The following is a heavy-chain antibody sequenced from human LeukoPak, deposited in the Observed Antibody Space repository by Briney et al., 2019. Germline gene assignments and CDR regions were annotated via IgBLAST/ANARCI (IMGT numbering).Heavy chain of an antibody. Sequence: SETLSLTCTVSGASISSSNYYWGWIRQPPGKGLEWIGSIYHSGSTYYNPSLKSRVTISVDTSKNQFSLKLSSVTAADTAVYYCARVVSGQGSLYGAFDPWGQGTLVTVSS. CDR1: GASISSSNYY. V-gene: IGHV4-39*07. CDR2: IYHSGST. CDR3: ARVVSGQGSLYGAFDP. D-gene: IGHD3-3*01. J-gene: IGHJ5*02.